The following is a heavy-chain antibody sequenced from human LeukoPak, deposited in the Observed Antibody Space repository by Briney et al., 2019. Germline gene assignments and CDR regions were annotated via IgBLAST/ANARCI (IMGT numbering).Heavy chain of an antibody. CDR2: ISYDGSNK. V-gene: IGHV3-30*01. J-gene: IGHJ6*02. CDR1: GFTFSSYA. Sequence: PGRSLRLSCAASGFTFSSYAMHWVRQAPGKGLEWVAVISYDGSNKYYADSVKGRFTISRDNSKNTLYLQMNSLRAEDTAVYYCASEGMDVWGQGTTVTVSS. CDR3: ASEGMDV.